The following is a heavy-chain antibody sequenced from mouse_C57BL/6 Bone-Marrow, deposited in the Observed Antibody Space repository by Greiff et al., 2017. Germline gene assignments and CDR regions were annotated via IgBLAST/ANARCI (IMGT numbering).Heavy chain of an antibody. D-gene: IGHD1-1*01. CDR3: ARIYYGSSYDAGFAY. CDR1: GYTFTSYW. CDR2: IDPSDSYT. V-gene: IGHV1-69*01. J-gene: IGHJ3*01. Sequence: VQLQQPGAELVMPGASVKLSCKASGYTFTSYWMHWVKQRPGQGLEWIGEIDPSDSYTNYNQKFKGKSTLTVDKSSSTAYMPLSSLTAEDSAVYYCARIYYGSSYDAGFAYWGQGTLVTVSA.